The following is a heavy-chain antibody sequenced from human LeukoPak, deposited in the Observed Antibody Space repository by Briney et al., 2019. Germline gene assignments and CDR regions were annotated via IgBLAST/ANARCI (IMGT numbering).Heavy chain of an antibody. Sequence: WASLRLSCAASGFTFSSYAMSWVRQAPGKGLEWVSAISGSGGSTYYADSVKGRFTISRDNSKNTLYLQMNSLRAEDTAVYYCAKQGVLIRSYRDGVDYWGQGTLVTVSP. D-gene: IGHD1-26*01. V-gene: IGHV3-23*01. CDR2: ISGSGGST. J-gene: IGHJ4*02. CDR1: GFTFSSYA. CDR3: AKQGVLIRSYRDGVDY.